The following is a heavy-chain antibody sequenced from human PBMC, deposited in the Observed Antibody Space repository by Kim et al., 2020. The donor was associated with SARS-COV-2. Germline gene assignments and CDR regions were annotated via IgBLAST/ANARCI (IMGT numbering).Heavy chain of an antibody. Sequence: SETLSLTCTVSGGSISSSSYYWGWIRQPPGKGLEWIGSSYYSGSTYYNPSLKSRVTISVDTSKNQFSLKLSSVTAADTAVYYCTRQHRTRWITMVRGGLGYFDYWGQGTLVTVSS. D-gene: IGHD3-10*01. J-gene: IGHJ4*02. CDR3: TRQHRTRWITMVRGGLGYFDY. CDR1: GGSISSSSYY. V-gene: IGHV4-39*01. CDR2: SYYSGST.